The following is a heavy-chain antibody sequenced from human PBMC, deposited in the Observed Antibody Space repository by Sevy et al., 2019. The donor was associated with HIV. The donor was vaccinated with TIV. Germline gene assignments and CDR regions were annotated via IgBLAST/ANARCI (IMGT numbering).Heavy chain of an antibody. Sequence: GGSLRLSCAASGFTFSSYAMSWVRQAPGKGLEWVSVISGNGGYTYYADSVKGRFTISRDTSKNTLYLQRNSLRAEDTAVYYCAKGSTSSSEVGYFDYWGQGTLVTVSS. CDR3: AKGSTSSSEVGYFDY. V-gene: IGHV3-23*01. D-gene: IGHD2-2*01. CDR2: ISGNGGYT. J-gene: IGHJ4*02. CDR1: GFTFSSYA.